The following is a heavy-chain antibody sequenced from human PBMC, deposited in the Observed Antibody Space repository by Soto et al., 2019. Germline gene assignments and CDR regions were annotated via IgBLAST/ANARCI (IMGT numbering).Heavy chain of an antibody. CDR2: IKSKTDGGTT. J-gene: IGHJ4*01. CDR3: TTDSYSTIIIVRFDY. V-gene: IGHV3-15*07. CDR1: GFTFSNAW. Sequence: GGSLRLSCAASGFTFSNAWINWVRQAPEKGLEWVGRIKSKTDGGTTDYAAPVKGRFAISRDDSNNMVYLQMNSLKIEDTAFYYCTTDSYSTIIIVRFDYWGHGTLVTVSS. D-gene: IGHD3-22*01.